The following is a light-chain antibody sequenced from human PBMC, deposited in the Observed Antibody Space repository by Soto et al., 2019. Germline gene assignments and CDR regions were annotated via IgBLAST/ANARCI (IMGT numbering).Light chain of an antibody. Sequence: QSALTQPASVSGSPGQSITIFCTGTSSDVGGYNYVSWYQQHPGSAPKLMIYDVSSRPSGVSHRFSGSKSGNTASLTISGLQAEDEADYYCSSYTSSFKLAVFGSGTKVTVL. CDR3: SSYTSSFKLAV. V-gene: IGLV2-14*03. J-gene: IGLJ1*01. CDR2: DVS. CDR1: SSDVGGYNY.